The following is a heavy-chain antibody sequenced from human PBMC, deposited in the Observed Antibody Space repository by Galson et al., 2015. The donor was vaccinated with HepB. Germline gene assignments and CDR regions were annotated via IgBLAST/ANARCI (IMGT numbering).Heavy chain of an antibody. J-gene: IGHJ5*02. CDR2: ISGSGGST. CDR3: AKEPTPDGGWFDP. D-gene: IGHD2-15*01. V-gene: IGHV3-23*01. Sequence: SLRLSCAASGFTFSSYAMSWVRQAPGKGLEWVPGISGSGGSTYYADSVKGRFTISRDNSKNTLYLQMNSLTADDTAVYYCAKEPTPDGGWFDPWGQGTLVTVSS. CDR1: GFTFSSYA.